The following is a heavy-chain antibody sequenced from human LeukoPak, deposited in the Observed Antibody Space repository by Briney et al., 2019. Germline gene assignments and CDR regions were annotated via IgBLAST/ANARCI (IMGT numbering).Heavy chain of an antibody. Sequence: GGSLRLSCAASGFTFSSYAMHWVRQAPGKGLEWVAVISYDGSNKYYADSVKGRFTISRDNSKNTLYLQMNSLRAEDTAVYYCARERAPVPTAIRGYFQHWGQGTLVTVSS. V-gene: IGHV3-30-3*01. CDR2: ISYDGSNK. CDR3: ARERAPVPTAIRGYFQH. CDR1: GFTFSSYA. D-gene: IGHD2-2*02. J-gene: IGHJ1*01.